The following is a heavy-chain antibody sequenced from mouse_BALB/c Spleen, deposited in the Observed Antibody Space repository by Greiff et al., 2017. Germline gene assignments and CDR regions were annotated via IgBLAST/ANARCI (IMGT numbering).Heavy chain of an antibody. CDR3: ARKAPFGTTVGDY. CDR2: IDPSDSYT. V-gene: IGHV1-69*02. J-gene: IGHJ4*01. Sequence: QVQLQQPGAELVKPGASVKLSCKASGYTFTSYCMHWVKQRPGQGLEWIGEIDPSDSYTNYNQKFKGKATLTVDKSSSTAYMQLSSLTSEDSAVFYCARKAPFGTTVGDYWGQGTSVTGAS. CDR1: GYTFTSYC. D-gene: IGHD1-1*01.